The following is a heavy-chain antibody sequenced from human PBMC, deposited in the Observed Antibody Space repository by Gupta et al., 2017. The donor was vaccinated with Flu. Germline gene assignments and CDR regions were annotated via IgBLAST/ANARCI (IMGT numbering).Heavy chain of an antibody. Sequence: GGTFSGYAISWVRQAPGQGFEWMGGIIPLLGNVHCCAQKFQGRLTLAADESTSTAYIDLSSLRSEDTAMYYCATKGGTFPFDIWGQGTMIIV. J-gene: IGHJ3*02. CDR3: ATKGGTFPFDI. CDR2: IIPLLGNV. D-gene: IGHD1-26*01. CDR1: GGTFSGYA. V-gene: IGHV1-69*01.